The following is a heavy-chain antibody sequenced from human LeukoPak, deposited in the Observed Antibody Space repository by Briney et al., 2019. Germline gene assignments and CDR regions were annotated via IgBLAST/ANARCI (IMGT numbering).Heavy chain of an antibody. D-gene: IGHD6-19*01. J-gene: IGHJ4*02. V-gene: IGHV4-30-4*01. CDR3: ARDSYSSGWYGFDY. CDR1: GGSISSGDYY. CDR2: IYYSGST. Sequence: KPSETLSLTCTVSGGSISSGDYYWSWIRQPPGKGLEWIGYIYYSGSTYYNPSLKSRVTISVDTSKNQFSLKLSSVTAADTAVYYCARDSYSSGWYGFDYWGQGILVTVSS.